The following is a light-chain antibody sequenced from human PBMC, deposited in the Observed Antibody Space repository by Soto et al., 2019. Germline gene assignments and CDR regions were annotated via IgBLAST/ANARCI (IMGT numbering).Light chain of an antibody. CDR2: AAS. CDR1: QGIGHD. J-gene: IGKJ4*01. Sequence: AIEMTQSPSSLSVSVGDRVTITCPASQGIGHDLGGYQQKPGKAPELLIYAASILQSGVPSRFSGSGSGTDFTLTITSLQPEDFAIYYCLQDYTYPRTFGGGTKVDIK. CDR3: LQDYTYPRT. V-gene: IGKV1-6*01.